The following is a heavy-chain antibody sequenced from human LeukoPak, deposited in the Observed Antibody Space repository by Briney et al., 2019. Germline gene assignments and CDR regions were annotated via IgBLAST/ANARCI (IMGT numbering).Heavy chain of an antibody. CDR2: IYYTGST. J-gene: IGHJ5*02. Sequence: PSETLSLTCTVPGGSISRYYWSWIRQPPGKGLEWIGYIYYTGSTNFNPSLKSRVTISVDTSKNQFSLKLSSVTAADTAVYYCARHSSSVSGWYIGWFDPWGQGTLVTVSS. CDR3: ARHSSSVSGWYIGWFDP. CDR1: GGSISRYY. V-gene: IGHV4-59*01. D-gene: IGHD6-19*01.